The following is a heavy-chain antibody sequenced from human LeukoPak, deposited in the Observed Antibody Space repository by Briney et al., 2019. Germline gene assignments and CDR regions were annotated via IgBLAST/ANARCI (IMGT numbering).Heavy chain of an antibody. D-gene: IGHD6-13*01. J-gene: IGHJ4*02. CDR3: ARSNDNSWYFDY. CDR1: GGSVASDTYY. V-gene: IGHV4-61*01. Sequence: PSETLSLTCTVSGGSVASDTYYWSWIRQPPGKGLEWIGYIYYSGSTNYNPSLKSRVTISVDTSKNQFSLKLSSVTAADTAVYYCARSNDNSWYFDYWSQGTLVTVSS. CDR2: IYYSGST.